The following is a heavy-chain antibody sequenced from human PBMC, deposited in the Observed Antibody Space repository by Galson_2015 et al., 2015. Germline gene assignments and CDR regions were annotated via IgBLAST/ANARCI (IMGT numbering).Heavy chain of an antibody. Sequence: SLRLSCAASGLTFSTYAMRWVRQAPGKGLEWVSVIYSDGSSFYGDSVTGRFAISRDSSKNALYLQMNSLRAEDTAVYYCARAPLRDYGDYLDYWGQGALVTVSS. V-gene: IGHV3-53*01. CDR1: GLTFSTYA. D-gene: IGHD4-17*01. CDR3: ARAPLRDYGDYLDY. J-gene: IGHJ4*02. CDR2: IYSDGSS.